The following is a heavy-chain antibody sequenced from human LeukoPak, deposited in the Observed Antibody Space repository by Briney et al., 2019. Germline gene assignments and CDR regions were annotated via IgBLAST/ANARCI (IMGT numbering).Heavy chain of an antibody. J-gene: IGHJ4*02. V-gene: IGHV3-23*01. CDR1: GFTFNNYA. CDR2: ISDRGANT. D-gene: IGHD3-10*01. CDR3: AKTGGSVSYYSALDY. Sequence: GGSLRLSCVASGFTFNNYAMSWVRQAPGKGLEWVSVISDRGANTFYADSVKGRATISKDFSKNTLFLQMTSLRAEDTAVYYCAKTGGSVSYYSALDYWGQGTLVTVSS.